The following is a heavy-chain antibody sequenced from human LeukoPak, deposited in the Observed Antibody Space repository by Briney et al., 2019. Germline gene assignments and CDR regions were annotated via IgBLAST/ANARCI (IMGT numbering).Heavy chain of an antibody. CDR2: INHIGST. J-gene: IGHJ4*02. D-gene: IGHD3-3*01. Sequence: SETLSLTCAVYGGSFSGYYWSWIRQPPGKGLEWIGEINHIGSTNYNPSLKSRVTISVDTSKNQFSLKLSSVTAADTAVYYCARVSFRYYDFWSGSRNEVFDYWGQGTLVTVSS. CDR3: ARVSFRYYDFWSGSRNEVFDY. V-gene: IGHV4-34*01. CDR1: GGSFSGYY.